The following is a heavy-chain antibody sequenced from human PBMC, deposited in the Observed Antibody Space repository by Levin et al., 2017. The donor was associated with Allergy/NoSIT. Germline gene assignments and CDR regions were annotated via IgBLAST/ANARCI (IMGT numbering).Heavy chain of an antibody. CDR2: ISYDGSNK. Sequence: PGESLKISCAASGFTFSSYGMHWVRQAPGKGLEWVAVISYDGSNKYYADSVKGRFTISRDNSKNTLYLQMNSLRAEDTAVYYCAKDLGDPWYFDLWGRGTLVTVSS. J-gene: IGHJ2*01. D-gene: IGHD3-16*01. V-gene: IGHV3-30*18. CDR3: AKDLGDPWYFDL. CDR1: GFTFSSYG.